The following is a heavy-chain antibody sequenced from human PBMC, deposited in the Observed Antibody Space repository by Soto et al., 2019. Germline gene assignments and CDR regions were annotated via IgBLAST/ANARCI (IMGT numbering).Heavy chain of an antibody. CDR1: GGSISSGGYY. CDR3: ARVMWTYQLLVDY. D-gene: IGHD2-2*01. V-gene: IGHV4-31*03. CDR2: TYYSGST. Sequence: PSETLSLTCTVSGGSISSGGYYWSWIRQHPGKGLEWIGYTYYSGSTYYNPSLKSRVTISVDTSKNQFSLKLSSVTAADTAVYYCARVMWTYQLLVDYWGQGTLVTVSS. J-gene: IGHJ4*02.